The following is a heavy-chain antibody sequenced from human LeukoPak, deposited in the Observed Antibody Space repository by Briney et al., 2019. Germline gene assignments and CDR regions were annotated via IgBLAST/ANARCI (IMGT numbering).Heavy chain of an antibody. J-gene: IGHJ4*02. CDR2: ISYDGSNK. D-gene: IGHD3-10*01. Sequence: GGSLRLSCAASGFTFSSYGMHWVRQAPGKGLEWVAVISYDGSNKYYADSVKGRFTISRDNSKNTLYLQMNSLRAEDTAVYYCAKGGLGGSGSYRAFDYWGQGTLVAVSS. CDR3: AKGGLGGSGSYRAFDY. CDR1: GFTFSSYG. V-gene: IGHV3-30*18.